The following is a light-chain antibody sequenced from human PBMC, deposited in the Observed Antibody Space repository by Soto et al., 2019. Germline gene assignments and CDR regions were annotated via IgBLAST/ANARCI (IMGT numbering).Light chain of an antibody. J-gene: IGLJ1*01. CDR2: EVS. Sequence: QSALTQPASVSGSPGQSITISCTGTSSDVGGYNYVSWYQQHPGKAPKLIIYEVSNRPSGVSNRFSGPKSGNTASLTISGLQAEDEADYYCSSDTSSSTYVFGTGTKVTVL. CDR3: SSDTSSSTYV. CDR1: SSDVGGYNY. V-gene: IGLV2-14*01.